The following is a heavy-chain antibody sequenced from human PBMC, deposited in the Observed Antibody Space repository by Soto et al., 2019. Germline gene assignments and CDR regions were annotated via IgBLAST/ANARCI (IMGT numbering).Heavy chain of an antibody. J-gene: IGHJ1*01. D-gene: IGHD2-21*02. CDR3: TTDHNIVVVTAIRFQH. CDR2: VNQDGSEK. CDR1: GFTFSTYW. Sequence: GGSLRLSCAASGFTFSTYWMTWVRQAPGKGLEWVANVNQDGSEKYYGDSVKGRFTISRDNAKNSLYLQMNSLRAEDTAVYYCTTDHNIVVVTAIRFQHWGQGTLVTVSS. V-gene: IGHV3-7*03.